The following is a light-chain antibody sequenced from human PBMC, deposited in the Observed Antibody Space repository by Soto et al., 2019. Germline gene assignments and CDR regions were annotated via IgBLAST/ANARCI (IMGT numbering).Light chain of an antibody. CDR3: QHYNSYSEA. Sequence: DIEMTQSPSSLSVSVGDSVTINCRTSQSIATYLNWYQQKPGKAPKLLIYKASTLKSGVPSRFSGSGSGTEFTLTISSLQPDDFATYYCQHYNSYSEAFGQGTKVDIK. J-gene: IGKJ1*01. V-gene: IGKV1-5*03. CDR1: QSIATY. CDR2: KAS.